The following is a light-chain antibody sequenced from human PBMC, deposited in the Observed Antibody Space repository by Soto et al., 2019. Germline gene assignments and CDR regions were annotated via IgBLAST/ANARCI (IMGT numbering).Light chain of an antibody. CDR1: QSISTW. Sequence: DIQMTQSPSTLSASVGDRVTITCRASQSISTWLAWYQQRPGQAPKLLIYDASSLESGVPSTFSGSASGTEFTLTISSLQPDDFATYYCQQYNSYPWTFGQGTKVEIK. J-gene: IGKJ1*01. CDR3: QQYNSYPWT. CDR2: DAS. V-gene: IGKV1-5*01.